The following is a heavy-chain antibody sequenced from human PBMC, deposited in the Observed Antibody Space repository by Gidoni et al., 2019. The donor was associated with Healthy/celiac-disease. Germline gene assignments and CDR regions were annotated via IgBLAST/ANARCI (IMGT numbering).Heavy chain of an antibody. CDR2: ISGSVGST. D-gene: IGHD4-17*01. V-gene: IGHV3-23*01. Sequence: EVQLLESGGGLVQPGGSLRLSCAASGFTFSSHAMIWVRQAPVKGLEWVSAISGSVGSTYYADSVTGRFTISRDNSKNTLYLQMNSLRAEDTAVYYCAKDDYAIPGYWGQGTLVTVSS. J-gene: IGHJ4*02. CDR1: GFTFSSHA. CDR3: AKDDYAIPGY.